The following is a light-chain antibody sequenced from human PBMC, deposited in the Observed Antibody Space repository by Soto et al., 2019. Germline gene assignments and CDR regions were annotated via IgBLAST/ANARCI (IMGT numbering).Light chain of an antibody. Sequence: EIVLTQSPGTLSLSPGERATLSCMASQSITGPYLSWYQQKPGQAPRLLIYGASSRATGIPDRFSGSASGTDFTLIISRLEPEDFAVYSCQQYDSWTVGQGTKV. CDR3: QQYDSWT. J-gene: IGKJ1*01. V-gene: IGKV3-20*01. CDR1: QSITGPY. CDR2: GAS.